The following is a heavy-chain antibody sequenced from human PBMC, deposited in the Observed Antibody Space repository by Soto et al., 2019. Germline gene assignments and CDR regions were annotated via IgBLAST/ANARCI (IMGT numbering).Heavy chain of an antibody. D-gene: IGHD4-17*01. CDR3: ARKGRVGRMTTVNY. V-gene: IGHV4-34*01. Sequence: QVQLQQWGAGLLKPSETLSLTCAVYGGSFSGYYWSWIRQPPGKGLEWIGEINHSGSTNYNPSLKSRVTRSVDTSKNQFSLKLSSVTAADTAVYYCARKGRVGRMTTVNYWGQGTLVTVSS. J-gene: IGHJ4*02. CDR1: GGSFSGYY. CDR2: INHSGST.